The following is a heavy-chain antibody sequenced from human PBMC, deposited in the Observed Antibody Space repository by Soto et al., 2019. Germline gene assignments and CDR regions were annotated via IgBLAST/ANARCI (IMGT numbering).Heavy chain of an antibody. CDR2: INVYNGNK. D-gene: IGHD2-2*01. CDR1: GYTFRSYS. CDR3: ARDLAVGWLDP. J-gene: IGHJ5*02. V-gene: IGHV1-18*01. Sequence: QVQLVQSGAEVKKPGASVKVSCKTSGYTFRSYSISWVRQAPGQGLEWMGWINVYNGNKKYAQNLQGRVTMTTDTSTSTAYMELRSRRSDDTAVYYCARDLAVGWLDPWGQGTLVTVSS.